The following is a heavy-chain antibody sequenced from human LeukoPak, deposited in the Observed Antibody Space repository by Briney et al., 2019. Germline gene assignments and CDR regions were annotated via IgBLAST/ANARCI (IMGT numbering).Heavy chain of an antibody. CDR2: IYYSGST. CDR1: GGSISGYY. J-gene: IGHJ4*02. D-gene: IGHD4-23*01. CDR3: ARAYYGGTSGFLYS. V-gene: IGHV4-59*01. Sequence: SETLSLTCTVSGGSISGYYWSWIRQPPGKGLEWIGDIYYSGSTNYNPSLKSRVTISVDTSKNQFSLKLSSVTAADTAVYYCARAYYGGTSGFLYSSGPGTLVTVSS.